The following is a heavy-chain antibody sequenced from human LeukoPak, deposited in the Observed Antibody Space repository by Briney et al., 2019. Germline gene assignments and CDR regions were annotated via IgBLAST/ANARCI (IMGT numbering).Heavy chain of an antibody. J-gene: IGHJ4*02. Sequence: SETLSLTCAVYGGSFSGYYWSWIRQPPGKGLEWIGEINHSGSTNYNPSLKSRVTISVDTSKNQFSLKLSSVTAADTAVYYCARHMGSPIDYWGQGTPVTVSS. D-gene: IGHD2-21*01. V-gene: IGHV4-34*01. CDR1: GGSFSGYY. CDR2: INHSGST. CDR3: ARHMGSPIDY.